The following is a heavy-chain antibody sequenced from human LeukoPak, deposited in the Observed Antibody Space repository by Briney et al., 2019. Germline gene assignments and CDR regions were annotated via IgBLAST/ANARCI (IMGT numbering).Heavy chain of an antibody. Sequence: GRSLRLSCAASGFTFDDYAMHWIRQAPGKGLEWVSGIHWNSGSLGYADSVKGRFTISRDNAKNSLFLQMNSLRTEDTALYYCAKDSGYTYGPLDVWGPGTTVTASS. V-gene: IGHV3-9*01. CDR3: AKDSGYTYGPLDV. CDR1: GFTFDDYA. J-gene: IGHJ6*02. D-gene: IGHD5-18*01. CDR2: IHWNSGSL.